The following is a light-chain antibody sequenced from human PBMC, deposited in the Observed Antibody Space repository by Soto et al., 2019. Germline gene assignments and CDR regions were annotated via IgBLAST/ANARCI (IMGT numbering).Light chain of an antibody. Sequence: DIQMTQSPSPLSASVGDRVTITCRASQSISSWLAWYQQKPGKAPKLLIYDASSLESGVPSRFSGSGSGTEFTLTISSLQPDDFATYYCQQYKRGTFGQGTKVEIK. J-gene: IGKJ1*01. V-gene: IGKV1-5*01. CDR1: QSISSW. CDR3: QQYKRGT. CDR2: DAS.